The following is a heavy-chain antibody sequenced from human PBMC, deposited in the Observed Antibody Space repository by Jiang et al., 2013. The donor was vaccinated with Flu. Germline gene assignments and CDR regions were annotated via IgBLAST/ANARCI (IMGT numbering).Heavy chain of an antibody. V-gene: IGHV2-5*02. Sequence: WLALIYGDDDERYRPSLRNRPTITKDTSKNQVVITMTNMDPVDTGTYYCAHRRGIWGTFDIWGQGTVVTVSS. CDR3: AHRRGIWGTFDI. D-gene: IGHD7-27*01. CDR2: IYGDDDE. J-gene: IGHJ3*02.